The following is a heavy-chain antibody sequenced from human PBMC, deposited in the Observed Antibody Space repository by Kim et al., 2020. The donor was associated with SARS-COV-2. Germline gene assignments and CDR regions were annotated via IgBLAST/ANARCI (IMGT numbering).Heavy chain of an antibody. CDR3: AKVGALTDTYGAWDYLQQLVYYDSSGGYDY. V-gene: IGHV3-23*01. D-gene: IGHD3-22*01. J-gene: IGHJ4*02. CDR2: ISGSGGST. CDR1: GFTFSSYA. Sequence: GGSLRLSCAASGFTFSSYAMSWVRQAPGKGLEWVSAISGSGGSTYYADSVKGRFTISRDNSKNTLYLQMNSLRAEDTAVYYCAKVGALTDTYGAWDYLQQLVYYDSSGGYDYWGQGTLVTVSS.